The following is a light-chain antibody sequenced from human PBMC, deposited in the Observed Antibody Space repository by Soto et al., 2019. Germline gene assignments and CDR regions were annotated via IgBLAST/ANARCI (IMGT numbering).Light chain of an antibody. J-gene: IGKJ1*01. CDR3: QNYNSAPT. V-gene: IGKV1-27*01. Sequence: GDRVTITCRASQCIDNDLAWYQQKPGKVPKVLIYAASALQSGVPSRFSGSGSGTDFTLTISSLQPENVSTYYCQNYNSAPTFGQGTKVEIK. CDR2: AAS. CDR1: QCIDND.